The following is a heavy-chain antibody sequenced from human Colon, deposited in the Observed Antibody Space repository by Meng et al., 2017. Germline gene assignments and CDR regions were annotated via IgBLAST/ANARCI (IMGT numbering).Heavy chain of an antibody. D-gene: IGHD1-7*01. J-gene: IGHJ4*02. Sequence: QLHLQESAPGQGQPPGTLSLAVVGAGDSIANSKWWSWLRQAPGKGPEWIGEISNSYKTVYSPSLKSRVRISLDKSNNQFSLTLTSVTAADTAVYYCARERVRELGLFDSWGQGILVTVSS. CDR1: GDSIANSKW. CDR2: ISNSYKT. CDR3: ARERVRELGLFDS. V-gene: IGHV4-4*03.